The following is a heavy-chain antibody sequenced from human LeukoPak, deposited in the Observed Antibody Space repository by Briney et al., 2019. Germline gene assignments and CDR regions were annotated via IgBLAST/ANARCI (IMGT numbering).Heavy chain of an antibody. CDR3: ARAGQNNWFDP. Sequence: GGSLRLSCAASGFTFSSYGMHWVRQAPGKGLEWVAVIWYDGSNKYYADSVKGRFTISRDNSKNTLYLQMNSLRAEDTAVYHCARAGQNNWFDPWGQGTLVTVSS. CDR2: IWYDGSNK. CDR1: GFTFSSYG. J-gene: IGHJ5*02. V-gene: IGHV3-33*01.